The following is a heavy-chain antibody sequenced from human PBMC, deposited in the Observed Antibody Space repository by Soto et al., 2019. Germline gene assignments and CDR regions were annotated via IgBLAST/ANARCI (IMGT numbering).Heavy chain of an antibody. J-gene: IGHJ6*03. V-gene: IGHV1-18*01. D-gene: IGHD1-20*01. CDR2: ISAYNGNI. Sequence: QVQLVQSGAEVKKPGASVKVSCKASGYTFTSYGISWVRQAPGQGLEWMGWISAYNGNINYEQKLQGRVTMTTDTPTSTAYMELRSLRSDDTAVYYCAREEVTDPYTDYMDVWGKGTTVTVSS. CDR3: AREEVTDPYTDYMDV. CDR1: GYTFTSYG.